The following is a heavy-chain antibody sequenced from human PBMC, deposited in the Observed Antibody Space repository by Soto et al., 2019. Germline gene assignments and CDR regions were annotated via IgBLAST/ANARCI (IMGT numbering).Heavy chain of an antibody. V-gene: IGHV3-66*01. CDR2: IYSGGST. CDR1: GFTVSSNY. D-gene: IGHD3-10*01. CDR3: ARGGGVPRGDFDY. J-gene: IGHJ4*02. Sequence: EVQLVESGGGLVQPGGSLRLSCAASGFTVSSNYMSWVRQAPGKGLEWVSVIYSGGSTDYADSVKGRFTISRDNSKNTLYLQRNSLRAEDTAVYYWARGGGVPRGDFDYWGQGTLVTVSS.